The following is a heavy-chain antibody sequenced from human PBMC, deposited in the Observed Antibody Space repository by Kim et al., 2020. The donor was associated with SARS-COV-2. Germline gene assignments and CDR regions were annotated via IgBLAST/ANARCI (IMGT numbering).Heavy chain of an antibody. V-gene: IGHV3-23*01. J-gene: IGHJ5*02. D-gene: IGHD2-2*02. Sequence: SVKGRFTISRDNSKNTLYLQMNSLRAEDTAVYYCAKSRSPAAIQGNWFDPWGQGTLVTVSS. CDR3: AKSRSPAAIQGNWFDP.